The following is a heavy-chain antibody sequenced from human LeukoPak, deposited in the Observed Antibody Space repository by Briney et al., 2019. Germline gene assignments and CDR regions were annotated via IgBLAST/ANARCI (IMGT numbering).Heavy chain of an antibody. Sequence: GGSLRLSCAASGFTFSSYSMHWVRQAPGKGLEWVAVISHDGSDSHYADSVKGRFTISRDNSKNTVYLQMSSLRPEDTAVYFCAKELYFGSGGYPDYWGQGTLVRVSS. D-gene: IGHD3-10*01. CDR3: AKELYFGSGGYPDY. J-gene: IGHJ4*02. V-gene: IGHV3-30*18. CDR1: GFTFSSYS. CDR2: ISHDGSDS.